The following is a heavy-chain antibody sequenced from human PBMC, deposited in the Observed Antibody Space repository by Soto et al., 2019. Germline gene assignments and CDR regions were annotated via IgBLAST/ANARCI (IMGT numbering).Heavy chain of an antibody. CDR1: GFTFDDYA. CDR2: ISWNSGSI. V-gene: IGHV3-9*01. J-gene: IGHJ4*02. CDR3: AKDMAIAAAGNFDY. D-gene: IGHD6-13*01. Sequence: GGSLRLSCAASGFTFDDYAMHWVRQAPGKGLEWVSGISWNSGSIGYADSVKGRFTISRDNAKNSLYLQMNSLRAEDSALSYCAKDMAIAAAGNFDYWGQGTLVTISS.